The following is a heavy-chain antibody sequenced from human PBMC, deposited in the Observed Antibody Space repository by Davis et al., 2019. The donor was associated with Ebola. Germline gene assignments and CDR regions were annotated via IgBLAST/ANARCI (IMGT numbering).Heavy chain of an antibody. Sequence: ASVKVSCKASGYTFTSYGISWVRQAPGQGLEWMGWISAYNVNTNYAQKLQGRVTMTTHTSTSTAYIELRSLRSDDTAVYYCASILKGGTIIGVANRVHYYGMDVWGQGTTVTVSS. CDR2: ISAYNVNT. CDR3: ASILKGGTIIGVANRVHYYGMDV. D-gene: IGHD3-3*01. V-gene: IGHV1-18*01. CDR1: GYTFTSYG. J-gene: IGHJ6*02.